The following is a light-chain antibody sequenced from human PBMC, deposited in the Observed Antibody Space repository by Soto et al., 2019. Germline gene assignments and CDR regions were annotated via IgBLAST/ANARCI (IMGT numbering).Light chain of an antibody. J-gene: IGKJ1*01. Sequence: EIVMTQSPATLSVSPGERATLSCGDSQSARSNLAWYQHKPGQAPRLLIYGASTRATGIPARFSGSGSGTEVTLTLSSLQSEDFAVYYRQQYNNWPPWTFGQGTKVDIK. CDR1: QSARSN. CDR3: QQYNNWPPWT. V-gene: IGKV3-15*01. CDR2: GAS.